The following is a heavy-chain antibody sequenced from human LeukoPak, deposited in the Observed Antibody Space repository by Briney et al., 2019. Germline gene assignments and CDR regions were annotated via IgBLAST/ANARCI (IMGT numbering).Heavy chain of an antibody. V-gene: IGHV1-8*03. CDR2: MNPNSGNT. CDR1: GYTFTSYD. D-gene: IGHD5-18*01. CDR3: ARGPAWGYSSPYYFDY. Sequence: ASVTVSCKASGYTFTSYDINWVRQATGQGLEWMGWMNPNSGNTGYAQKFQGRVTITRNTSISTAYMELSSLRSEDTAVYYCARGPAWGYSSPYYFDYWGQGTLVTVSS. J-gene: IGHJ4*02.